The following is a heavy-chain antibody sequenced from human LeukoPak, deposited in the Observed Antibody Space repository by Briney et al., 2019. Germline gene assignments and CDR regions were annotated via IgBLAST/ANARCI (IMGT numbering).Heavy chain of an antibody. CDR3: ARVSGYGAYFDY. Sequence: PGGSLRLSCAASGFMFSGYSMNWVRQAPGKGLEWVSSISSSSSYIFYADSVKGRFTISRDSAKTSLYLQMNSLRAEDTAVYYCARVSGYGAYFDYWGQGTLVTVSS. V-gene: IGHV3-21*01. CDR2: ISSSSSYI. D-gene: IGHD5-12*01. CDR1: GFMFSGYS. J-gene: IGHJ4*02.